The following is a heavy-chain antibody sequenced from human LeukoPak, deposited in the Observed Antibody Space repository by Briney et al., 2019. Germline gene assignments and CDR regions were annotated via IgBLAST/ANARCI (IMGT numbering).Heavy chain of an antibody. CDR1: GFTFSSYA. CDR2: ISYDGSNK. J-gene: IGHJ4*02. D-gene: IGHD3-22*01. V-gene: IGHV3-30*04. CDR3: ARERTPRYYYDSNGYYFDY. Sequence: QPGRSLRLSCAASGFTFSSYAMHWVRQAPGKGLEWVAVISYDGSNKYYADSVKGRFTISRDNSKNTLYLQMNSLRAEDTAVYYCARERTPRYYYDSNGYYFDYWGQGTLVTVSS.